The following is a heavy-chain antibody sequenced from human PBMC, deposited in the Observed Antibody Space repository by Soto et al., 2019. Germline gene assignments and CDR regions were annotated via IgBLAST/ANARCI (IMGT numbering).Heavy chain of an antibody. CDR2: IYSGGNT. J-gene: IGHJ4*02. CDR3: ARDLWGPGY. V-gene: IGHV3-53*01. D-gene: IGHD1-26*01. CDR1: GFTVSTNY. Sequence: PGGSLRLSCVASGFTVSTNYMSWVRQAPGKGLEWVSVIYSGGNTYYADSVKGRFTISRDNSKNTLYLQMKSLRAEDTAVYYCARDLWGPGYWGQGTLVTVSS.